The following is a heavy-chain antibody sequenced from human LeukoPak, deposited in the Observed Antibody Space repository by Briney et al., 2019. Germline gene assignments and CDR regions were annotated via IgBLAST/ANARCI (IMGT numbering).Heavy chain of an antibody. CDR1: GFSFSTCA. J-gene: IGHJ4*02. Sequence: TGGSLGLSCAASGFSFSTCAMNWVRQAPGKGLEWVSAISGSGSNTYYADSVKGRFTISRDNSKNTLYLQMNSLGAEDTALYYCAKDVRGYNRPFDYWGQGTLVTVSS. D-gene: IGHD3-10*02. V-gene: IGHV3-23*01. CDR2: ISGSGSNT. CDR3: AKDVRGYNRPFDY.